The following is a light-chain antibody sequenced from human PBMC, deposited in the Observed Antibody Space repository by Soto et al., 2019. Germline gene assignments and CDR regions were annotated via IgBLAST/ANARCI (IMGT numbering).Light chain of an antibody. J-gene: IGLJ7*01. CDR1: SSNIGAGYD. V-gene: IGLV1-40*01. CDR2: GNS. CDR3: QSYDSSLSGYV. Sequence: QSVLTQPPSVSGAPGQRVTISCTGSSSNIGAGYDVHWYQQLPGTAPKLLIYGNSNRPSGVPDRFSGSKSGTSASLAITGLQAEDEADYYCQSYDSSLSGYVFGGGTQLTVI.